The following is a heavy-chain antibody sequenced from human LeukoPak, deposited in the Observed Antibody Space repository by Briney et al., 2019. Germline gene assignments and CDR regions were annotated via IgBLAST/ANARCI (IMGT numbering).Heavy chain of an antibody. J-gene: IGHJ6*03. CDR3: ARCMSELDYGDYAYYYHMDV. D-gene: IGHD4-17*01. CDR1: GDSLTSGSRY. Sequence: SQTLSLTCTVSGDSLTSGSRYWSWIRQPAGKGLEWLGHFYSSTRTTYNPSLESRVTISGDTAKNQFYLKLASVTAADTAVYFCARCMSELDYGDYAYYYHMDVWGKGTTVTVSS. CDR2: FYSSTRT. V-gene: IGHV4-61*09.